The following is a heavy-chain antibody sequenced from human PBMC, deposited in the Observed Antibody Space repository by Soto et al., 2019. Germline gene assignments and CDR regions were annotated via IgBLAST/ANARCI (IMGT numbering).Heavy chain of an antibody. CDR2: ISYDGSNK. Sequence: LRLSCAASGFTFSSYGMHWVRQAPGKGLEWVAVISYDGSNKYYADSVKGRFTISRDNSKNTLYLQMNSLRAEDTAVYYCAKAGLEWLPYYYYGMDVWGQGTTVTVSS. D-gene: IGHD3-3*01. CDR1: GFTFSSYG. CDR3: AKAGLEWLPYYYYGMDV. V-gene: IGHV3-30*18. J-gene: IGHJ6*02.